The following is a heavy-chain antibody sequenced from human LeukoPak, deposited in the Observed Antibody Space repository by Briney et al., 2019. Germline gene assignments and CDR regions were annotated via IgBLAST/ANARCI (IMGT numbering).Heavy chain of an antibody. CDR2: ISSSSTI. V-gene: IGHV3-48*03. D-gene: IGHD1-14*01. J-gene: IGHJ4*02. CDR1: GFTFSSYE. Sequence: GGSLRLSCAASGFTFSSYEMNWVRQAPGKGLEWVSYISSSSTIYYADSVKGRFTISRDNAKNSLYLQMNSLKTEDTAVYYCTASTGSYWGQGTLVTVSS. CDR3: TASTGSY.